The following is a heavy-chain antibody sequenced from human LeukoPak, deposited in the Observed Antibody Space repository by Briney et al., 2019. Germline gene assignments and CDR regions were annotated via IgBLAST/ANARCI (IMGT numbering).Heavy chain of an antibody. D-gene: IGHD6-19*01. V-gene: IGHV3-23*01. CDR3: AKRAVAGTYYFDY. J-gene: IGHJ4*02. CDR1: GFTFNSDA. Sequence: TGGSLRLSCAASGFTFNSDAMSWVRQPPGKGLEWVSVISASGASPYYADSVKGRLTISRDNSKNTLYLQKNSLRAEDTAVYYCAKRAVAGTYYFDYWGQGTLVTVSS. CDR2: ISASGASP.